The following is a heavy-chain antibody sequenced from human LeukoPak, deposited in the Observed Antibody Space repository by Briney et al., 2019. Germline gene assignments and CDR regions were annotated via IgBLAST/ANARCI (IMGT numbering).Heavy chain of an antibody. CDR3: ARWIQLWSNFDY. CDR2: IKQDGSEK. J-gene: IGHJ4*02. CDR1: GFTFSSYE. D-gene: IGHD5-18*01. Sequence: PGGSLRLSCAASGFTFSSYEMNWVRQAPGKGLEWVANIKQDGSEKYYVDSVKGRFTISRDNAKNSLYLQMNSLRAEDTAVYYCARWIQLWSNFDYWGQGTLVTVSS. V-gene: IGHV3-7*01.